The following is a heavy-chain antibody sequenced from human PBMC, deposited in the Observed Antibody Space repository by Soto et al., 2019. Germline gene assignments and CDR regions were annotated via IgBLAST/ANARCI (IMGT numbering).Heavy chain of an antibody. V-gene: IGHV1-2*04. CDR3: ARDLGKWGQWLKN. CDR1: GYTFTGYY. CDR2: INPKSGGT. J-gene: IGHJ4*02. D-gene: IGHD6-19*01. Sequence: ASVKVSCKASGYTFTGYYMHWVRQAPGQGLEWMGWINPKSGGTNYAQRFQGWVNMTRDTSISTAYMELSRLKSDDTAVYYCARDLGKWGQWLKNWGQGTLATVSS.